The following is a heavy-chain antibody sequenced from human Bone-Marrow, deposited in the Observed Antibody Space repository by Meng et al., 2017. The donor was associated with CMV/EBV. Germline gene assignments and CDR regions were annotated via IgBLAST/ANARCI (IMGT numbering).Heavy chain of an antibody. CDR2: IYYSGST. V-gene: IGHV4-61*01. J-gene: IGHJ4*02. CDR1: GGSVSSGSYY. D-gene: IGHD4/OR15-4a*01. Sequence: GSLRLSCTVSGGSVSSGSYYWSWIRQPPGKGLEWIGYIYYSGSTNYNPSLKSRVTISVDTSKNQFSLKLSSVTAADTAVYYCARGDIGGANNYWAQGTLVTVSS. CDR3: ARGDIGGANNY.